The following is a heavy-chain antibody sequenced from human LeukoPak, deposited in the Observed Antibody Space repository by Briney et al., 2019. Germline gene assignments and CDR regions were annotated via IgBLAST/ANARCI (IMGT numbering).Heavy chain of an antibody. D-gene: IGHD6-19*01. Sequence: SVKVSCKASGGTFSSYAISWVRQAPGQGLEWMGGIIPIFGTANYAQKFQGRVTITADESTSTAYMELSSLRSEDTAAYYCARARLHSSGWFGEVDVWGQGTTVTVSS. V-gene: IGHV1-69*13. CDR3: ARARLHSSGWFGEVDV. J-gene: IGHJ6*02. CDR1: GGTFSSYA. CDR2: IIPIFGTA.